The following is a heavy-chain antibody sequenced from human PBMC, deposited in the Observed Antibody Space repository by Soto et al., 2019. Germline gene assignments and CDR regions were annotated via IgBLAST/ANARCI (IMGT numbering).Heavy chain of an antibody. D-gene: IGHD3-10*01. J-gene: IGHJ6*02. CDR1: GGTFSSYA. Sequence: QVQLVKSGAEVKKPGSSVKVSCKASGGTFSSYAMSWVRQAPGQGLEWMGGIIPIFGTANYAQKFQGRVTITADESTSTAYMAPSSLRSEDTVVYYCARLRWFEDYYYGMDVWGQGTTVTVSS. CDR3: ARLRWFEDYYYGMDV. V-gene: IGHV1-69*01. CDR2: IIPIFGTA.